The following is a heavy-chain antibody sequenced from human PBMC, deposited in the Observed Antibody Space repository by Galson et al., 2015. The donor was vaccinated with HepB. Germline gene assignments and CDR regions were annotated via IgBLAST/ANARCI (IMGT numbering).Heavy chain of an antibody. CDR1: GYTFTSYG. CDR3: ARDGSSWIAAAGRGFDY. CDR2: ISAYNGNT. Sequence: SVKVSCKASGYTFTSYGISWVRQAPGQGLEWMGWISAYNGNTNYAQKLQGRVTMTTDTSTSTAYMELRSLRSDDTAVYYCARDGSSWIAAAGRGFDYWGQGTLVTVSS. D-gene: IGHD6-13*01. V-gene: IGHV1-18*01. J-gene: IGHJ4*02.